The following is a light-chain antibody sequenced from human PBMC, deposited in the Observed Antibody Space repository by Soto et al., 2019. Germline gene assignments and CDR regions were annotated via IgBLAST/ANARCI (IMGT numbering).Light chain of an antibody. CDR3: HQRAGWPPT. CDR2: DAS. V-gene: IGKV3-11*01. J-gene: IGKJ4*01. Sequence: EIVLTQSPVTLSLSPGERATLSCRASRSVNNFVAWYQEKPGQAPSLLIYDASNRASDIPDRFSGSGSGTDFTLTIRSLEHEDFAVYYCHQRAGWPPTFGGGTRVEIK. CDR1: RSVNNF.